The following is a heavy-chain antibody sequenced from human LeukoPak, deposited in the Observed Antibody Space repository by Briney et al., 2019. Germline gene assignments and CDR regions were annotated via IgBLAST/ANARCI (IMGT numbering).Heavy chain of an antibody. J-gene: IGHJ4*02. CDR3: ARPSINNWYYFDH. Sequence: GASVKVSCKASGYTFTNYHVHWVRQAPGQGLEWVGIINPSDGTTIYAQKFQGRVTMTRDTSTNTVYMELSSLRSEDTAIYYCARPSINNWYYFDHWGQGILVTVSS. CDR2: INPSDGTT. CDR1: GYTFTNYH. V-gene: IGHV1-46*01. D-gene: IGHD1-1*01.